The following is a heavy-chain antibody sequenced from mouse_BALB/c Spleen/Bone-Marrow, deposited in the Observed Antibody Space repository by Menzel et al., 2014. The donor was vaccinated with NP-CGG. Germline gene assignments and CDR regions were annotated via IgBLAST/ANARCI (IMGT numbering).Heavy chain of an antibody. V-gene: IGHV14-3*02. D-gene: IGHD2-4*01. Sequence: EVQLVESGAELVKPGASVKLSCTASGFNIKDTYMHWAKQRPEQGLEWIGRIDPANGNTKYDPKFQGKATITADTSSNTAYLQLSSLTSEDTAVYYCAGFGITKEEGYYYAMDYWGQGTSVTVSS. CDR3: AGFGITKEEGYYYAMDY. CDR1: GFNIKDTY. J-gene: IGHJ4*01. CDR2: IDPANGNT.